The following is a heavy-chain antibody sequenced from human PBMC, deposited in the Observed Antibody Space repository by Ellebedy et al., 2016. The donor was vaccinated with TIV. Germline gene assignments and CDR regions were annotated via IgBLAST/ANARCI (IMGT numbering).Heavy chain of an antibody. J-gene: IGHJ4*02. D-gene: IGHD6-19*01. CDR2: IKQDGSEE. Sequence: GESLKISCAASGFPFSDYWMQWVRQAPGKGLEWVANIKQDGSEEYYLDSVKGRFTISRDNAKKSLYLQMNSLRSEDTAVYYCARGSGWIIDYWGQGTLVTVSS. V-gene: IGHV3-7*04. CDR1: GFPFSDYW. CDR3: ARGSGWIIDY.